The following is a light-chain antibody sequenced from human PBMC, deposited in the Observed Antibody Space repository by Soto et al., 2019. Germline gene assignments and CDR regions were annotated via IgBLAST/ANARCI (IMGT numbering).Light chain of an antibody. V-gene: IGLV2-14*03. CDR3: SSYTTRNTEV. CDR1: SSDVGAFNY. J-gene: IGLJ1*01. CDR2: DVT. Sequence: QPALTQPASVSGSPGQSISISCLGTSSDVGAFNYVSWYQHHPGKAPQLIIYDVTSRPSGVSNRFSASKSGNTASLTISGLQAEDEADYYCSSYTTRNTEVFGSGTKVTVL.